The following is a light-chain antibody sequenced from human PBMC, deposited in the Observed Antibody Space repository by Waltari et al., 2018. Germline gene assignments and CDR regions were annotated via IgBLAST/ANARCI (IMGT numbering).Light chain of an antibody. CDR1: TSNIGNNY. V-gene: IGLV1-51*02. J-gene: IGLJ2*01. Sequence: QYVLTQPPSVSAAPGQKVTISCSGSTSNIGNNYVSWYQQHPGADPKVFSYETEKRPSGIPDRSSGSRSGTSAALGITGLQTGDEAAYYCGTWDNNLSAVVFGGGTKLTVL. CDR2: ETE. CDR3: GTWDNNLSAVV.